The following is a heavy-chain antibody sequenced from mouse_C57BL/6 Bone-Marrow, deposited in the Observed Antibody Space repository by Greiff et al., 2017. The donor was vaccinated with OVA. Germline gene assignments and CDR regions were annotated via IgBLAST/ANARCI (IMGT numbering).Heavy chain of an antibody. CDR1: GFTFSSYA. Sequence: DVMLVESGGGLVKPGGSLKLSCAASGFTFSSYAMSWVRQTPEKRLEWVATISDGGSYTYYPDNVKGRFTISRDNAKNNLYLQMSQLTSEDTAMYYCARDQTRYAMDYWGQGTSVTVSS. CDR3: ARDQTRYAMDY. CDR2: ISDGGSYT. J-gene: IGHJ4*01. V-gene: IGHV5-4*01.